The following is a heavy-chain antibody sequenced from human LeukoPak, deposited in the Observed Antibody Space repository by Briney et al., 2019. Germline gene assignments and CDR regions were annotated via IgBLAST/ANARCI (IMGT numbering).Heavy chain of an antibody. CDR2: ISWNSGSI. Sequence: GRSLRLSCAASGFTFDDYAMHWVRQAPGKGLEWVSGISWNSGSIGYADSVKGRFTISRDNAKNSLYLQMNSLRAEDMALYYCAKSRFVTTVRGVIGFGYFDYWGQGTLVTVSS. V-gene: IGHV3-9*03. CDR1: GFTFDDYA. CDR3: AKSRFVTTVRGVIGFGYFDY. D-gene: IGHD3-10*01. J-gene: IGHJ4*02.